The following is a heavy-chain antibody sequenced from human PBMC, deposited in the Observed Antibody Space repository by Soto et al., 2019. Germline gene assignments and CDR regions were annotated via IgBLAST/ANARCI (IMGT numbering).Heavy chain of an antibody. Sequence: QVQLVQSGAEVKKPGASVKVSCKASGYTFTSYYMHWVRQAPGQGLEWMGWINPDSGVTYYPHKFQDRVTVTRDTSISTAYMELSRLTSDDTALYYCARDRGVRDVWGQGTTVIVSS. J-gene: IGHJ6*02. CDR3: ARDRGVRDV. V-gene: IGHV1-2*02. CDR2: INPDSGVT. D-gene: IGHD2-8*01. CDR1: GYTFTSYY.